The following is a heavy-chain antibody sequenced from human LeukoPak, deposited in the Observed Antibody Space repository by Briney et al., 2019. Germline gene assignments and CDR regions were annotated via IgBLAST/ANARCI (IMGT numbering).Heavy chain of an antibody. Sequence: GGSLRPSCAASGLTFRNYWMSWIRQAPGKGLEWAAHISEDGSNKYYVDSVKGRFTISRDNAKNSLYLQMNSLRVEDTAVYYCVSWSGKYYVTSEIPANSWGQGTLVTVSS. CDR2: ISEDGSNK. D-gene: IGHD3-10*02. J-gene: IGHJ4*02. V-gene: IGHV3-7*01. CDR1: GLTFRNYW. CDR3: VSWSGKYYVTSEIPANS.